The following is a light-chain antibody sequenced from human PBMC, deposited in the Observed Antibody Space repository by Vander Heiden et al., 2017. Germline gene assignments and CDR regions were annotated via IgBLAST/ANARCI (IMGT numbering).Light chain of an antibody. CDR1: QSISTE. J-gene: IGKJ4*01. CDR2: DAA. V-gene: IGKV3-11*01. CDR3: LQRSTWPLT. Sequence: EVVLTQSPVTLSLSPGERATFSCRASQSISTELLWYQQKPGQAPRLLIFDAAYRATGIPARFSGRGSGTDFTLTISGLEPEDVAVYYCLQRSTWPLTFGGGTKVEVK.